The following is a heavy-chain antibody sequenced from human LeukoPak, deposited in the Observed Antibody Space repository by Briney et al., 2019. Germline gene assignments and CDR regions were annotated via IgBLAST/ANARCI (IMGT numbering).Heavy chain of an antibody. D-gene: IGHD1-20*01. CDR2: ISGSGGST. J-gene: IGHJ4*02. CDR1: GFTPSSYA. V-gene: IGHV3-23*01. CDR3: AKGPWGVTRTTDY. Sequence: GGSLRLSCAPSGFTPSSYATSWVRQAPGKGLEWVSAISGSGGSTYYADSVKGRFTISRDNSKKTLYLQMHSLRAEDAAVYYCAKGPWGVTRTTDYWGQGTLVTVSS.